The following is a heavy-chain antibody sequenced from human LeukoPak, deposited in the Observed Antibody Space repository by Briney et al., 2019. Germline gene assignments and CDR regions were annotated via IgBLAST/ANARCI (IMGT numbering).Heavy chain of an antibody. Sequence: GGTLRLSCAASGFTFSHHGMNWVRQAPGKGLEWVSGVGPSGARTYYADSVKGRFTVSRDNSKNMVFLQMNSLRAEDTAVYYCARETDYYDSSGYYLNAFDIWGQGTMVTVSS. CDR1: GFTFSHHG. CDR3: ARETDYYDSSGYYLNAFDI. CDR2: VGPSGART. J-gene: IGHJ3*02. V-gene: IGHV3-23*01. D-gene: IGHD3-22*01.